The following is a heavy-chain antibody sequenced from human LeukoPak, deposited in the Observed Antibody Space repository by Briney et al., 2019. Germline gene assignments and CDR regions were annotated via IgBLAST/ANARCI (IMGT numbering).Heavy chain of an antibody. CDR2: IYYSGST. CDR3: ASLEPSLLDAFDI. V-gene: IGHV4-59*08. Sequence: NTSETLSLTCTVSGGSISSYYWSWIRQPPGKGLEWIGYIYYSGSTNYNPSLKSRVTISVDTSKNQFSLKLSSVTAADTAVYYCASLEPSLLDAFDIWGQGTMVTVSS. CDR1: GGSISSYY. D-gene: IGHD1-1*01. J-gene: IGHJ3*02.